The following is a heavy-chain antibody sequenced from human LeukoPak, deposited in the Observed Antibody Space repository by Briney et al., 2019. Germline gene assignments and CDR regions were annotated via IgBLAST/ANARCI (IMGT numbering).Heavy chain of an antibody. CDR3: ARDDGITIFGVVIKLSNWFDP. CDR1: GYIFTGYH. D-gene: IGHD3-3*01. J-gene: IGHJ5*02. CDR2: MNPNNGGT. Sequence: ASVKVSCKASGYIFTGYHMHWLRQAPGQGLEWVGRMNPNNGGTYYAQKFQDRVTMTSDTSISTAYMELSSLTSDDTALYYCARDDGITIFGVVIKLSNWFDPWGQGTLVTVSS. V-gene: IGHV1-2*06.